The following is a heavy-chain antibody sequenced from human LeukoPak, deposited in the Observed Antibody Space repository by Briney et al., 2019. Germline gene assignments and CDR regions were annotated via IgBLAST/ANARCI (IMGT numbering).Heavy chain of an antibody. Sequence: SETLSLTCAVYGGSFSGYYWSWIRQPPGKGLEWIGEINHSGSTNYNPSLKSRVTISVDTSKNQFSLKLSSVTAADTAVYYCARADRRIQLWSWGQGTLVTVSS. J-gene: IGHJ4*02. CDR1: GGSFSGYY. D-gene: IGHD5-18*01. CDR2: INHSGST. V-gene: IGHV4-34*01. CDR3: ARADRRIQLWS.